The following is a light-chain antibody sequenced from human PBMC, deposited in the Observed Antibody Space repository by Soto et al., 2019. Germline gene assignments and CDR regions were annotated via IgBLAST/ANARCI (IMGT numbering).Light chain of an antibody. Sequence: EIVMTQSPATLSGSPGERATLSCRASQTVSSNLAWYQQKPGQAPRLLIYGASTRATGIPARFSGSGSGTEFTLPISSLKPEDFAAYYCQQYNNWHPLTFGGGTKVDIK. CDR3: QQYNNWHPLT. CDR2: GAS. V-gene: IGKV3-15*01. CDR1: QTVSSN. J-gene: IGKJ4*01.